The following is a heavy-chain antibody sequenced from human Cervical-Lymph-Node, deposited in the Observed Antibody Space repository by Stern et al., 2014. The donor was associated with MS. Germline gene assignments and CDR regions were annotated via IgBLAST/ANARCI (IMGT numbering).Heavy chain of an antibody. V-gene: IGHV1-18*01. CDR2: ISADNGDT. J-gene: IGHJ6*02. CDR1: GYFFTSYG. D-gene: IGHD3-3*01. CDR3: ARDSLIRTFGVEEGMDV. Sequence: QLVQSGAEVKKPGASVKVSCKASGYFFTSYGISWGRQAPGQGLEWMGWISADNGDTNYAQNVQGRVTMTTATSTNTAYMELSSLRSDDTALYYCARDSLIRTFGVEEGMDVWGQGTTVTVSS.